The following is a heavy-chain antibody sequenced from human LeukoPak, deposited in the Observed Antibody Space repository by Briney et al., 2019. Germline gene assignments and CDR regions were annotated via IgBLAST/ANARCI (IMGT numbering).Heavy chain of an antibody. CDR1: GFTFSRYA. J-gene: IGHJ4*02. D-gene: IGHD3-3*01. CDR3: ATPKYYDFWSGMYYFDS. V-gene: IGHV3-23*01. Sequence: VGSLRLSCAASGFTFSRYAMSWVRQAPGKGLEWVSAISGSGGSTYYADSVKGRFTISRDNSKNTLYLQMTSLTAEDTAVYYCATPKYYDFWSGMYYFDSWGQGTLVTVSS. CDR2: ISGSGGST.